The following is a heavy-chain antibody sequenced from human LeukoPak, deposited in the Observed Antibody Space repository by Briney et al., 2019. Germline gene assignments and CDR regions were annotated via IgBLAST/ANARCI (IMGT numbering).Heavy chain of an antibody. Sequence: SETLSLTCTVSGGSISSYYWSWIRQPAGKGLEWIGRIYTSGSTNYNPSLKSRVTMSVDTSKNQFSLKLSSVTAADTAVYYCAVLVVPAAITPRGAYYYYMDVWGKGTTVTVSS. CDR2: IYTSGST. V-gene: IGHV4-4*07. CDR1: GGSISSYY. CDR3: AVLVVPAAITPRGAYYYYMDV. D-gene: IGHD2-2*01. J-gene: IGHJ6*03.